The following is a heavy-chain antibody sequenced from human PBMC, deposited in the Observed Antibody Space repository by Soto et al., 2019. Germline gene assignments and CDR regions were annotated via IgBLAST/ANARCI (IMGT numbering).Heavy chain of an antibody. D-gene: IGHD3-3*01. J-gene: IGHJ5*02. CDR2: IYYSGST. V-gene: IGHV4-59*01. CDR1: GGSISSYY. Sequence: PSETLSLTCTVSGGSISSYYWSWIRQPPGKGLEWIGYIYYSGSTNYNPSLKSRVTISVDTSKNQFSLKLSSVTAADTAVYYCARELKRAIFGVVKDWFDPWGQGTLVTVSS. CDR3: ARELKRAIFGVVKDWFDP.